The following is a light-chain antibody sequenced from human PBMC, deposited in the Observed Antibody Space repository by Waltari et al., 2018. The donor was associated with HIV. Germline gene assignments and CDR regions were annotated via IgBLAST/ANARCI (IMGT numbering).Light chain of an antibody. CDR1: SLSTYY. J-gene: IGLJ2*01. CDR3: NSRDSSGNLVV. CDR2: GNN. V-gene: IGLV3-19*01. Sequence: SSELTQDPAVSVALGQTVRITCQGDSLSTYYATWYRQKPGQAPVLVVYGNNNRPSGIPDRFSGSSSGDTASLTITATQAEDEADYYCNSRDSSGNLVVFGGGTKLTVL.